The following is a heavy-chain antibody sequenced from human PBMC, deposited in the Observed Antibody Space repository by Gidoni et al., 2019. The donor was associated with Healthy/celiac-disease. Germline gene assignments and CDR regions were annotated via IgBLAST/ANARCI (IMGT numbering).Heavy chain of an antibody. V-gene: IGHV3-33*01. Sequence: QVQLVESGGGVVQPGRSLRLSCAASGFTFCRSGSTWVRQAPGKGLGWVAGIWYDGSNKYYADSVKGRFTISRDNSKNTLYLQMNSLRAEDTAVYYCARDGSYYDSSGYYSYYYYGMDVWGQGTTVTVSS. J-gene: IGHJ6*02. CDR3: ARDGSYYDSSGYYSYYYYGMDV. CDR2: IWYDGSNK. CDR1: GFTFCRSG. D-gene: IGHD3-22*01.